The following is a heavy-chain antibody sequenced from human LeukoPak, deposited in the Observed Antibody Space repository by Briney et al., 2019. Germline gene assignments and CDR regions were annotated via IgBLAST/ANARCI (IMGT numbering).Heavy chain of an antibody. CDR1: GYTFTDYY. CDR2: INPKSADT. CDR3: ARGRRLIGAIHGAFDI. Sequence: ASVKVSCKASGYTFTDYYMHWVRQAPGQGLEWMGWINPKSADTNYAQKSQGRVTMTRDTSISTAYMERSRLRSDDTAVFYCARGRRLIGAIHGAFDIWGLGTMVTVSS. J-gene: IGHJ3*02. D-gene: IGHD5-12*01. V-gene: IGHV1-2*02.